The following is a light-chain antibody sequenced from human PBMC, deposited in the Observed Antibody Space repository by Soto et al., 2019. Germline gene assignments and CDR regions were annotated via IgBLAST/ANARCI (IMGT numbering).Light chain of an antibody. V-gene: IGKV3-20*01. Sequence: EIVLTQSPGTLSLSPGERATLSCRASQSIASTFLAWYQQKPGQAPRLLIFSASSRATGIPDRFSGSGSGTDFSLTISRLAPEDFAVYYCHQYRRSTRPFGQGTKVHIX. CDR1: QSIASTF. CDR2: SAS. J-gene: IGKJ1*01. CDR3: HQYRRSTRP.